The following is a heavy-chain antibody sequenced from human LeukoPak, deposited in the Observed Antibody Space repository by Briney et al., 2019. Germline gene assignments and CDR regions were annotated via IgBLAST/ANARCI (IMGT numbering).Heavy chain of an antibody. CDR2: ISGSGDQT. D-gene: IGHD6-19*01. V-gene: IGHV3-23*01. CDR3: ARPSVAGRYGRFGY. J-gene: IGHJ4*02. Sequence: GGSLRLSCAASGFTFSSYAMSWVRQAPGKGLEWVSLISGSGDQTYYADSVKGRFTISRDNPKDTVYLQMKSLRAEDTALYYGARPSVAGRYGRFGYWGQGTLVTVSS. CDR1: GFTFSSYA.